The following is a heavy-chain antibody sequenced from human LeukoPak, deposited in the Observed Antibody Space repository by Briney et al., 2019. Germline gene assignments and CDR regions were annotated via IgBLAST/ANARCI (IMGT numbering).Heavy chain of an antibody. CDR2: IYYSGST. V-gene: IGHV4-34*01. CDR3: ARLLGHYYDSSGYPDY. Sequence: SETLSLTCAVYGGSFSGYYWSWIRQPPGKGLEWIGSIYYSGSTYYNPSLKSRVTISVDTSKNQFSLKLSSVTAADTAAYYCARLLGHYYDSSGYPDYWGQGTLVTVSS. CDR1: GGSFSGYY. D-gene: IGHD3-22*01. J-gene: IGHJ4*02.